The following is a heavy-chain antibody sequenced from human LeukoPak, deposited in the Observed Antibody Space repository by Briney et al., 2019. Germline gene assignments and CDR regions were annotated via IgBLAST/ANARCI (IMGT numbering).Heavy chain of an antibody. J-gene: IGHJ4*02. CDR1: GGSFSGYY. Sequence: SETLSLTCAVYGGSFSGYYWSWIRQPPGKGLEWIGEINHSGTTNYNPSLKSRVTISVDTSKNQFSLKLSSVTAADTAVYYCARAYDILTGYYYSRSPSFDYWGQGTLVTVSS. CDR3: ARAYDILTGYYYSRSPSFDY. V-gene: IGHV4-34*01. D-gene: IGHD3-9*01. CDR2: INHSGTT.